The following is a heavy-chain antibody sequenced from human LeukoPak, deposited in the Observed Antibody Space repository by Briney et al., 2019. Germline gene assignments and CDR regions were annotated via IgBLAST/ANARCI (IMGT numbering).Heavy chain of an antibody. D-gene: IGHD6-13*01. CDR1: GYTFTSYG. CDR3: ASYIAAAGSGNYYYYMDV. Sequence: GASVKVSCKASGYTFTSYGISWVRQAPGQGLEWMGWISAYNGNTNYAQKLQGRVTMTTDTSTSTAYMELRSLRSDDTAVYYCASYIAAAGSGNYYYYMDVWGKGTTVTVSS. CDR2: ISAYNGNT. V-gene: IGHV1-18*01. J-gene: IGHJ6*03.